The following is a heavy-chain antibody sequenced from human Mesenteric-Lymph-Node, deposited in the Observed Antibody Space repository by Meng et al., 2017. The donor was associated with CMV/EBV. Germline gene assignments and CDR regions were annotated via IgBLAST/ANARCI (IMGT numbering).Heavy chain of an antibody. CDR2: ISWDGGST. D-gene: IGHD2-2*01. V-gene: IGHV3-43*01. CDR3: AKDTTRYCSSTSCQGGLVFDP. J-gene: IGHJ5*02. Sequence: MSWVRQAPGKGPECVSLISWDGGSTYYADSGKGRFTISRDNSKNSLYLQMNSLRTEDTALYYCAKDTTRYCSSTSCQGGLVFDPWGQGTLVTVSS.